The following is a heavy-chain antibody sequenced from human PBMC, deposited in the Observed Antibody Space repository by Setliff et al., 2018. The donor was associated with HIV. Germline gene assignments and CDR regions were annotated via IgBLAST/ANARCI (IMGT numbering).Heavy chain of an antibody. CDR2: MNPNSGNT. D-gene: IGHD3-16*01. J-gene: IGHJ5*02. CDR1: GYTFTTYD. CDR3: AIVRGGTKRDNWFDP. V-gene: IGHV1-8*02. Sequence: ASVKVSCKASGYTFTTYDINWVRQATGQGLEWMGWMNPNSGNTGYTQKFQGRVTMTRNTSISTAYMEMSSLRSEDTAVYYCAIVRGGTKRDNWFDPWGQGTLVTVSS.